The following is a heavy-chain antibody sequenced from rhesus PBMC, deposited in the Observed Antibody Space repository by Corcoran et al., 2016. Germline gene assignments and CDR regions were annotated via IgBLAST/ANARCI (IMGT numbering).Heavy chain of an antibody. CDR3: SREESGSPIGR. D-gene: IGHD6-25*01. J-gene: IGHJ4*01. Sequence: QVQLQQWGEGLVTPSETLSLPCAVYGGSISGYSYWSCIRQHPGKGLEWIRYIYGKGGCTNDNTALKNRVTMSKDMAKNQFTRKLSAVTAADTAVYDCSREESGSPIGRWGQGVLVTVSS. V-gene: IGHV4-73*01. CDR2: IYGKGGCT. CDR1: GGSISGYSY.